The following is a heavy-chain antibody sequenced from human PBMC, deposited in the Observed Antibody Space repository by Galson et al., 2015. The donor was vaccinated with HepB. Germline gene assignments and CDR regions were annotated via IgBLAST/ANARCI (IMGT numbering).Heavy chain of an antibody. CDR3: ARGEVTGYTSNWYLAALTSGFDY. CDR2: ISSRSSTT. Sequence: SLRLSCAASGFSFSSYSMSWVRQAPGKGLEWISYISSRSSTTYYADSVKGRFTITRDNAKNSLYLQMNSLRAEDTAVYYCARGEVTGYTSNWYLAALTSGFDYWGQGTLVTVSS. J-gene: IGHJ4*02. CDR1: GFSFSSYS. V-gene: IGHV3-48*01. D-gene: IGHD6-13*01.